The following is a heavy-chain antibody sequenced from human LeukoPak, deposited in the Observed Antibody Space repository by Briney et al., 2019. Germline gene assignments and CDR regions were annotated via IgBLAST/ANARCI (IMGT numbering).Heavy chain of an antibody. CDR1: GFTLTSYS. V-gene: IGHV3-48*01. J-gene: IGHJ4*02. D-gene: IGHD5/OR15-5a*01. Sequence: PGGSLRLSCAASGFTLTSYSMNWVRQAPGKGLEWVSYISSSTTTIYYADSVKGRFTISRDNAKNSLYLQMNSLRAEDTAVYYCAVSFDYWGRGTLVTVSS. CDR2: ISSSTTTI. CDR3: AVSFDY.